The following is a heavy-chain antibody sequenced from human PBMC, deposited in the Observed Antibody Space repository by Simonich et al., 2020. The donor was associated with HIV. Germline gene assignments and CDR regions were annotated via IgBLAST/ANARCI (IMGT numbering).Heavy chain of an antibody. CDR1: GGYFSGHY. D-gene: IGHD3-10*01. CDR3: ARHVSNYYGSGTYYKRGVWFDP. CDR2: INHDGST. V-gene: IGHV4-34*01. J-gene: IGHJ5*02. Sequence: QVQLQQWGAGLLKPSETLSLTCAVYGGYFSGHYWSWIRQPPGKGLEWFGEINHDGSTNYNPSLNGRVLIFVATSKNQFSLKLSSVTAADTAVYYCARHVSNYYGSGTYYKRGVWFDPWGQGTLVTVSS.